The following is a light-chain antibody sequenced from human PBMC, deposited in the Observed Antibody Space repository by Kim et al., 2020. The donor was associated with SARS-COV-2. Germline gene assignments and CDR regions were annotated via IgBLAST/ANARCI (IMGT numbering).Light chain of an antibody. CDR1: PGVGTD. CDR3: QQYNNWPLT. Sequence: MMTQSPVSLSVSPGQRVTLTSGASPGVGTDLDWYQQKPGQSPRLLIYGASTRASGVPARFSGSGSGTEFTLTISSLQSEDFAVYFCQQYNNWPLTFGGGTKGDIK. CDR2: GAS. V-gene: IGKV3-15*01. J-gene: IGKJ4*01.